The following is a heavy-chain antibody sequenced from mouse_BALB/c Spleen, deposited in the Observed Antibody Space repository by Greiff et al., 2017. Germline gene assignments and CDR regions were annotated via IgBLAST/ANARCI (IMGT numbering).Heavy chain of an antibody. CDR3: ARQGGYGNYFLGYFDY. V-gene: IGHV5-9-3*01. J-gene: IGHJ2*01. CDR2: ISSGGSYT. Sequence: EVQRVESGGGLVKPGGSLKLSCAASGFTFSSYAMSWVRQTPEKRLEWVATISSGGSYTYYPDSVKGRFTISRDNAKNTLYLQMSSLRSEDTAMYYCARQGGYGNYFLGYFDYWGQGTTLTVSS. CDR1: GFTFSSYA. D-gene: IGHD2-1*01.